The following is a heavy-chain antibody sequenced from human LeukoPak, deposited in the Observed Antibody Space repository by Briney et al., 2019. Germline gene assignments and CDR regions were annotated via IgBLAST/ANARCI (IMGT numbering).Heavy chain of an antibody. D-gene: IGHD3-22*01. Sequence: ASVKVSCKVYGYTLTELSMHWVRQAPGKGLEWMGGFYPEDGETIYAQKFQGRVIITEDKSTDTAYMELSSLRSEDTAVYYCATVQKQDYDTTPYYDHWGQGTLVTVSS. CDR3: ATVQKQDYDTTPYYDH. CDR1: GYTLTELS. V-gene: IGHV1-24*01. J-gene: IGHJ4*02. CDR2: FYPEDGET.